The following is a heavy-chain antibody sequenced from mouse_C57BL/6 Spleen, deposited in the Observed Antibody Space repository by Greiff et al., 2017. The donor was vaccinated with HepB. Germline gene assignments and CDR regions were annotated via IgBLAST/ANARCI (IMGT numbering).Heavy chain of an antibody. CDR3: TRERDYYGSFYAMDY. D-gene: IGHD1-1*01. V-gene: IGHV5-9-1*02. CDR1: GFTFSSYA. J-gene: IGHJ4*01. CDR2: ISSGGDYI. Sequence: EVQGVESGEGLVKPGGSLKLSCAASGFTFSSYAMSWVRQTPEKRLEWVAYISSGGDYIYYADTVKGRFTISRDTARNTLYLQMSSLKSEDTAMYYCTRERDYYGSFYAMDYWGQGTSVTVAS.